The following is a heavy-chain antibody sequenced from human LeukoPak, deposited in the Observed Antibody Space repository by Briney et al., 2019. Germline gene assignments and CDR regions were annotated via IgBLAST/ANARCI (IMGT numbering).Heavy chain of an antibody. D-gene: IGHD1-14*01. J-gene: IGHJ4*02. Sequence: PGGSLRLSCAASGFTFSDYGMHWVRQAPGKGLEWVSYISSSSSPIYYADSVKGRFTISRDNAKNSLYLQMNSLRAEDTAVYYCARDNRGFDYWGQGTLVTVSS. CDR1: GFTFSDYG. V-gene: IGHV3-48*04. CDR2: ISSSSSPI. CDR3: ARDNRGFDY.